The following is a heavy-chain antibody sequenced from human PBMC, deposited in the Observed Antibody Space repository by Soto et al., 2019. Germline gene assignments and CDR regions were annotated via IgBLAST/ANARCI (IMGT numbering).Heavy chain of an antibody. CDR3: AKGKRTITTYCPLDP. D-gene: IGHD1-7*01. CDR1: GFSFSDYV. V-gene: IGHV3-23*01. J-gene: IGHJ5*02. Sequence: GGSLRLSCAASGFSFSDYVINWVRQAPGKGLEWVSTFSGPGQNTFYAESVKGRFTMSRDTSKNTVFLQMNSLRAEDTAVYYCAKGKRTITTYCPLDPWGQGTILTVYS. CDR2: FSGPGQNT.